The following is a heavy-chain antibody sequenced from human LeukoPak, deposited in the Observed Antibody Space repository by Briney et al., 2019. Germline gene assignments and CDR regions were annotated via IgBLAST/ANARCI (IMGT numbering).Heavy chain of an antibody. J-gene: IGHJ3*02. Sequence: ASVKVSCKASGYTFTSYYMHWVRQAPGQGLEWMGIINPSGGSTSYAQKFQGRVIMTRDTSTSTVYMELSSLRSEDTAVYYCATPPLGHDSSRGDDAFDIWGQGTMVTVSS. CDR3: ATPPLGHDSSRGDDAFDI. D-gene: IGHD3-22*01. V-gene: IGHV1-46*01. CDR1: GYTFTSYY. CDR2: INPSGGST.